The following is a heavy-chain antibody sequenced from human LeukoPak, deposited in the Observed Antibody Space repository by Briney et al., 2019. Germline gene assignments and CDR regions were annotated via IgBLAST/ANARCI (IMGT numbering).Heavy chain of an antibody. J-gene: IGHJ3*02. V-gene: IGHV3-21*01. CDR3: AGGHIVATIGDAFDI. CDR1: GFTFSSYS. CDR2: ISSSSSYI. D-gene: IGHD5-12*01. Sequence: GGSLRLSCAASGFTFSSYSMNWVRQAPGKGLEWVSSISSSSSYIYYADSVKGRFTISRDNAKKSLYLQMNSLRAEDTAVYYCAGGHIVATIGDAFDIWGQGTMVTVSS.